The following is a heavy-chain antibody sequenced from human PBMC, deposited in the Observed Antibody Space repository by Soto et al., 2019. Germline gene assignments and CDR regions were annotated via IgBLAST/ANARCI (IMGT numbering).Heavy chain of an antibody. J-gene: IGHJ3*02. Sequence: SLRLSCAASGFTFSSYAMHWVRQAPGKGLEWVAVISYDGSNKYYADSVKGRFTISRDNSKNTLYLQMNSLRAEDTAVYYCARGGIVVVITSHDAFDIWGQGT. CDR2: ISYDGSNK. D-gene: IGHD3-22*01. V-gene: IGHV3-30-3*01. CDR1: GFTFSSYA. CDR3: ARGGIVVVITSHDAFDI.